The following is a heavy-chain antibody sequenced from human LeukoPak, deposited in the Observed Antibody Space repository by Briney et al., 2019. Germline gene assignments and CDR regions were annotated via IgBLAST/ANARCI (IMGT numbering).Heavy chain of an antibody. CDR3: ARVPLHDSSGHYYPH. CDR1: GYTFTNHG. J-gene: IGHJ1*01. D-gene: IGHD3-22*01. Sequence: GASVKVSCKPSGYTFTNHGMHWVRQAPGQRLEWMGGINGGNGNAKYSQNFQGRVTIIRDTSASTAYMELSSLRSEDTAVYYCARVPLHDSSGHYYPHWGQGTLVTVSS. CDR2: INGGNGNA. V-gene: IGHV1-3*01.